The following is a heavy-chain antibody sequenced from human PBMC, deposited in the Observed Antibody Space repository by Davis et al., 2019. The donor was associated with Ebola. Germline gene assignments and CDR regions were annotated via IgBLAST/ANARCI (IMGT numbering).Heavy chain of an antibody. V-gene: IGHV3-23*01. CDR2: ITSGGGTT. D-gene: IGHD6-19*01. CDR1: EFTFSNYA. J-gene: IGHJ4*02. Sequence: GESLKISCAASEFTFSNYAMSWVRQSPGKGLEWVSAITSGGGTTGYADSVKGRFTISRDNSKNTLYLQMNSLRAEDTAIYYCATRGLSSGWPDYWGQGALVIVSS. CDR3: ATRGLSSGWPDY.